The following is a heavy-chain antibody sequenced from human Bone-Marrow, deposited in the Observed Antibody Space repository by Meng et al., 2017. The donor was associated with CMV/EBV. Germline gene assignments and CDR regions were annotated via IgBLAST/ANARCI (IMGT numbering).Heavy chain of an antibody. J-gene: IGHJ4*02. CDR3: ARETTVTWGFDY. CDR1: GGSVSSGSYY. Sequence: SETLSLTCTVSGGSVSSGSYYWSWIRQPPGKGLEWIGYIYYSGSTNYNPSLKSRVTISVDTSKNQFSLKLSSVTAADTAVYYCARETTVTWGFDYWGQGPLATVSS. V-gene: IGHV4-61*01. CDR2: IYYSGST. D-gene: IGHD4-17*01.